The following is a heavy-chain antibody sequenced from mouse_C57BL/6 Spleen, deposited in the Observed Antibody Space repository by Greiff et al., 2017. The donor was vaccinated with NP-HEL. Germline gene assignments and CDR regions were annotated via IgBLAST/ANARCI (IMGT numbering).Heavy chain of an antibody. Sequence: EVMLVESGAELVRPGASVKLSCTASGFNIKDDYMHWVKQRPEQGLEWIGWIDPENGDTEYDSKFQGKATITADTSSNTAYLQLSSLTSEDTAVYYCCYGSNYFDYWGQGTTLTVSS. V-gene: IGHV14-4*01. CDR2: IDPENGDT. J-gene: IGHJ2*01. CDR1: GFNIKDDY. CDR3: CYGSNYFDY. D-gene: IGHD1-1*01.